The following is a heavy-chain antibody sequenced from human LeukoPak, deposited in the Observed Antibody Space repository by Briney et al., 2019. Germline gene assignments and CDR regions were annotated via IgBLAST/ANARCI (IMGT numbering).Heavy chain of an antibody. J-gene: IGHJ4*02. CDR1: GFTFSSYA. V-gene: IGHV3-23*01. D-gene: IGHD3-10*01. Sequence: GGSLRPSCAASGFTFSSYAMSWVRQAPGKGLEWVSASGSGGTTYYADSVKGRFTISRDNSKNTLYLQMNSLRAEDTAVYYCAKEVWFGELLSPHYFDYWGQGTLVTVSS. CDR3: AKEVWFGELLSPHYFDY. CDR2: SGSGGTT.